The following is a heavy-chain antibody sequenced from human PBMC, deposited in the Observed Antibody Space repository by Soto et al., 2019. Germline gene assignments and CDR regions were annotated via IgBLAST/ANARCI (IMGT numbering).Heavy chain of an antibody. Sequence: GGSLRLTCAASGFTFSTYWMSWVRQAPGKGLEWVTNIKQDGSEKYYVDSVKGRFTISRYNAKNSLYLQMNSLRAEDTAVYYCARDGDNSGYDHYYFDYWGQGSLFIFSS. CDR2: IKQDGSEK. CDR1: GFTFSTYW. J-gene: IGHJ4*02. D-gene: IGHD5-12*01. CDR3: ARDGDNSGYDHYYFDY. V-gene: IGHV3-7*01.